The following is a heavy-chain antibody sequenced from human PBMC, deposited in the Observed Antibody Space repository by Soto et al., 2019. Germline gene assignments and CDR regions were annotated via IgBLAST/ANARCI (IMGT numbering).Heavy chain of an antibody. V-gene: IGHV3-23*01. CDR3: AKERRDGSSRYLYHYYGMDV. CDR2: ISGSGGST. CDR1: GLTFSNCA. J-gene: IGHJ6*02. Sequence: GGSLRLSCAASGLTFSNCAMIWVRQAPGKGLEWVSGISGSGGSTYYADSVKGRFTISRDNSKNTLYLQMNSLRAEDAAVYYCAKERRDGSSRYLYHYYGMDVWGQGTTVTVSS. D-gene: IGHD6-13*01.